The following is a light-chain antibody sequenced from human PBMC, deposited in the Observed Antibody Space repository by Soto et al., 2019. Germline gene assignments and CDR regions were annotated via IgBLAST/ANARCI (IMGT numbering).Light chain of an antibody. J-gene: IGKJ1*01. V-gene: IGKV1-39*01. CDR2: DAS. Sequence: IQLTQSPSSLSASVGDRVTITCRASQDSTKYLAWYQQKPGKAPNLLIYDASTLHSGVPSRFSGSGSGTDFTLTINSLQPEDFATYYCQQGYSTPWTFGQGTKVDIK. CDR3: QQGYSTPWT. CDR1: QDSTKY.